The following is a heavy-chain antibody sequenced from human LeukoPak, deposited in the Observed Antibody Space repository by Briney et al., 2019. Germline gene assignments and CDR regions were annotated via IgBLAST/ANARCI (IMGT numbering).Heavy chain of an antibody. D-gene: IGHD2-15*01. CDR3: ARSPCSGGSCYPNYYYYYMDV. V-gene: IGHV4-4*09. CDR2: IYTSGST. Sequence: SETLSLTCTVSAGSISSYYWSWIRQPPGKGLEWIGYIYTSGSTNYNPSLKSRVTISVDTSKNQFSLKLRSVTAADTAVYYCARSPCSGGSCYPNYYYYYMDVWGKGTTVTVSS. J-gene: IGHJ6*03. CDR1: AGSISSYY.